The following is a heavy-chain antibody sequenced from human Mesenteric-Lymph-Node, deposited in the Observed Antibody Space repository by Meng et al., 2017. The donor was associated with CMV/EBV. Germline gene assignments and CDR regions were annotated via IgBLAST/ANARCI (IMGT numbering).Heavy chain of an antibody. V-gene: IGHV3-23*01. CDR3: ATDTVMYAYGH. CDR1: GFTFSSYA. CDR2: IRSNGVGV. D-gene: IGHD2-8*02. Sequence: GESLKISCAASGFTFSSYAMSWVRQAPGKGPEWVSAIRSNGVGVYSTDSVKGRFTISRDNSKNTLYLQMNSLRADDTAGEYCATDTVMYAYGHWGQGTLVTVSS. J-gene: IGHJ4*02.